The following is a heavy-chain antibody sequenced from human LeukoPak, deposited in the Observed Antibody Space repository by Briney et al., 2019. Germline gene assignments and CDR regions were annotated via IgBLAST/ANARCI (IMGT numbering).Heavy chain of an antibody. D-gene: IGHD6-13*01. CDR3: ARVRRARAGTLGWLDP. V-gene: IGHV1-2*02. Sequence: GASVKVSCKASGYTFTGYYMHWVRQAPGQGLEWMGWINPNSGGTNYAQKFQGRVTMTRDTSISTAYMELSRLRSDDTAVYYCARVRRARAGTLGWLDPWVQGTLVTVSS. CDR2: INPNSGGT. J-gene: IGHJ5*02. CDR1: GYTFTGYY.